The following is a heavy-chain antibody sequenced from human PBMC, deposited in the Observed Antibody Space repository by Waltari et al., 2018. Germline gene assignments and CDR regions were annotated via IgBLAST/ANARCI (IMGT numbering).Heavy chain of an antibody. Sequence: EVQVLESGGGLVQPGGSLRLSCAASGFTFSNNAMTWVRQAPGKGLEWVSSINYSDGSTYYADSVKGRFTISRDNSKNTLYLQMNSLRAEDTALYYCARYVYYFDFWGQGTLVTVSS. CDR3: ARYVYYFDF. V-gene: IGHV3-23*01. J-gene: IGHJ4*02. D-gene: IGHD3-16*01. CDR1: GFTFSNNA. CDR2: INYSDGST.